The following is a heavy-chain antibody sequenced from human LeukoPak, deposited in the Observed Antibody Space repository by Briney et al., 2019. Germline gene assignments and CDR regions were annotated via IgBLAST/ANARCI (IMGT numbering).Heavy chain of an antibody. CDR2: ICWNSGSI. CDR1: GFTFDDYA. Sequence: GGSLRLSCAASGFTFDDYAMHWVRQAPGKGLEWVSGICWNSGSIGYADSVKGRFTISRDNAKNSLYLQMNSLRAEDTALYYCAKDVGRLPDTTAFDPCGQGTLVTVSS. D-gene: IGHD2-2*01. J-gene: IGHJ5*02. CDR3: AKDVGRLPDTTAFDP. V-gene: IGHV3-9*01.